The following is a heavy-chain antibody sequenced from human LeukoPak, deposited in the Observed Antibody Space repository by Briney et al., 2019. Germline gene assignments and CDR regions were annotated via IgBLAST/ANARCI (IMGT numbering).Heavy chain of an antibody. D-gene: IGHD6-19*01. Sequence: SVKVSCKASGGTFSSYAISWVRQAPGQGLEWMGRIIPILGIANYAQKFQGRVTITADKSTSTAYMELSSPRSEDTAVYYCARLMEQWLAMDYWGQGTLVTVSS. CDR1: GGTFSSYA. CDR2: IIPILGIA. CDR3: ARLMEQWLAMDY. V-gene: IGHV1-69*04. J-gene: IGHJ4*02.